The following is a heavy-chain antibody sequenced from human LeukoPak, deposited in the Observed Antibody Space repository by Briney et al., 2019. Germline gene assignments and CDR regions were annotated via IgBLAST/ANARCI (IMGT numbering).Heavy chain of an antibody. CDR1: GFNFDEHA. CDR2: ISWDGRSI. CDR3: AKDMDARIPTGRGMDV. V-gene: IGHV3-9*01. J-gene: IGHJ6*03. Sequence: PGGSLRLSCAGFGFNFDEHALHWVRQAPGKGLEWVSGISWDGRSIGYAASVKGRFTISRDNARNSLYLQMNSLRPDDTALYYCAKDMDARIPTGRGMDVWGKGTTVTVSS. D-gene: IGHD4-17*01.